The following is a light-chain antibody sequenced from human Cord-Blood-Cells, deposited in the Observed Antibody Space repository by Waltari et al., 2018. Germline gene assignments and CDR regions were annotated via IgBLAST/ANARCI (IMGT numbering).Light chain of an antibody. CDR3: AAWDDSLNGLWV. CDR1: SSTIGSNT. V-gene: IGLV1-44*01. Sequence: QSVLTQPPSASGTPGQRVTISCSGSSSTIGSNTVNWYQQLPGTAPKPLIYSNNQRPSGVPDRFSGSKSGTSASLAISGLQSEDEADYYCAAWDDSLNGLWVFGGGTKLTVL. CDR2: SNN. J-gene: IGLJ3*02.